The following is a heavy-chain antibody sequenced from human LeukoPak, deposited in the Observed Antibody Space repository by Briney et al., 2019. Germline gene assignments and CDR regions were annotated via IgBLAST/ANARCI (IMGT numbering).Heavy chain of an antibody. D-gene: IGHD1-26*01. CDR2: ISATGGDT. CDR1: GFTFSSYA. J-gene: IGHJ3*02. V-gene: IGHV3-23*01. CDR3: AKGGGRPMGDAFDI. Sequence: GGSLRLSCAASGFTFSSYAMTWVRQVPGKGLEWVSTISATGGDTYFADSVRGRFPISRDNSKNMLYLQMNSLRAEDTAVYYFAKGGGRPMGDAFDIWGQGTMVTVSS.